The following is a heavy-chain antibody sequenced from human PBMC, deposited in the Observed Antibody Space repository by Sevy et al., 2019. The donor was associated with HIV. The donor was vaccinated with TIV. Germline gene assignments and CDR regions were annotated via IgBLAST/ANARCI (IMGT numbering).Heavy chain of an antibody. CDR2: ISWNSASI. CDR1: GVTVDDSA. Sequence: GGSLRLSCVASGVTVDDSAMHWVRQVPGKGLEWVSGISWNSASIGYADSVKGRFTISRDNVNNSLYLQMNSLRPEDTALYYCAKARGGYRNYYYYGLDVWGQGTTVTVSS. V-gene: IGHV3-9*01. CDR3: AKARGGYRNYYYYGLDV. J-gene: IGHJ6*02. D-gene: IGHD3-22*01.